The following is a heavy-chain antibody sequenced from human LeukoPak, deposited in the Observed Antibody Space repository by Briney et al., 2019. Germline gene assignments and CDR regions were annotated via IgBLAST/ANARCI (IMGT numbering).Heavy chain of an antibody. J-gene: IGHJ5*02. V-gene: IGHV1-18*01. CDR2: ISGSNGNT. CDR3: ARLIPQKWELPGKWFDP. D-gene: IGHD1-26*01. CDR1: NYPFTRYG. Sequence: ASVKVSCKASNYPFTRYGISWVRQAPGQGLEWMGWISGSNGNTNYAQKFQGRVSMTADASTSTASMELRSLRSDDTAVYYCARLIPQKWELPGKWFDPWGQGTLVTVSS.